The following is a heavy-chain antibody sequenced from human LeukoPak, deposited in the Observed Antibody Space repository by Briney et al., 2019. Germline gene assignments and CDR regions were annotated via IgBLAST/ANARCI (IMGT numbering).Heavy chain of an antibody. Sequence: ASVKVSCKASGYTFTSYYMHWVRQAPGQGLEWMGIINPSGGSTSYAQKFQGRVTMTRDTSTSTVYMELSSLRSEDTAVYYCPGGSGTPELYYYYYYMDVWGKGTTVTV. CDR1: GYTFTSYY. J-gene: IGHJ6*03. D-gene: IGHD1-1*01. CDR2: INPSGGST. V-gene: IGHV1-46*01. CDR3: PGGSGTPELYYYYYYMDV.